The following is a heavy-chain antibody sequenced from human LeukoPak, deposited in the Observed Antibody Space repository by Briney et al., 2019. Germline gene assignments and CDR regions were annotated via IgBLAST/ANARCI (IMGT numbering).Heavy chain of an antibody. D-gene: IGHD3-22*01. CDR1: GGSIRSSSYY. J-gene: IGHJ4*02. Sequence: SETPSLTCTVSGGSIRSSSYYWGWIRQPPGKGLEWIGSIYYSGSTNYKPSLRSRVTISVDTSKNQFSLKLSSVTAADTAVYYCARHAGSYYMYNFVHWGQGALVTVSS. V-gene: IGHV4-39*01. CDR3: ARHAGSYYMYNFVH. CDR2: IYYSGST.